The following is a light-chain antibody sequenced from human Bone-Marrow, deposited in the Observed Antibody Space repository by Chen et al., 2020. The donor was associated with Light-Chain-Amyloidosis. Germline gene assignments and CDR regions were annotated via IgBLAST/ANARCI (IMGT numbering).Light chain of an antibody. CDR3: SSWTSSNTLV. CDR1: SRDVGGYND. J-gene: IGLJ3*02. V-gene: IGLV2-14*01. CDR2: ELS. Sequence: QSALTQPASVSGSPGQSITISCTGTSRDVGGYNDVSWYQQNPGKAPKLIIYELSNRPSGVSDRFSGSKSGNTASLTISGLQAEDEADYYCSSWTSSNTLVFGGGTKLTVL.